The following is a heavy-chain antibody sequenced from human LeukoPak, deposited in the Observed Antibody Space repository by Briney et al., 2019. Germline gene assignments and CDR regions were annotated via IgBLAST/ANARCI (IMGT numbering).Heavy chain of an antibody. CDR3: TTDAAGQYYFDH. V-gene: IGHV3-15*01. D-gene: IGHD6-13*01. CDR2: IKSKTDGGTP. J-gene: IGHJ4*02. CDR1: GVTFSRYW. Sequence: GGSLRLSCAASGVTFSRYWMTWVRQAPGKGLEWVGRIKSKTDGGTPDYAAPVEGRFSISRDDSKNALYLQMHSLKTEDTAVYYCTTDAAGQYYFDHWGQGTLVTVSS.